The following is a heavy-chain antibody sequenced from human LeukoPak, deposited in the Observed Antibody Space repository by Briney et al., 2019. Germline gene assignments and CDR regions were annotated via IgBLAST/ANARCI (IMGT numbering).Heavy chain of an antibody. CDR1: GGSISSGGYY. V-gene: IGHV4-31*03. J-gene: IGHJ4*02. Sequence: SETLSLTCTVSGGSISSGGYYWSWIRQHPGKGLEWIGYIYYSGSTYYNPSLKSRVTISVDTSKNQFSLKLSSVTAADTAVYYCARGIAAAGTLDYWGQGTLVTVSS. CDR3: ARGIAAAGTLDY. D-gene: IGHD6-13*01. CDR2: IYYSGST.